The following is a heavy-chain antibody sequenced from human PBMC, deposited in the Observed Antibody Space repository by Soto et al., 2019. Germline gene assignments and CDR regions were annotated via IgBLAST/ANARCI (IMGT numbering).Heavy chain of an antibody. Sequence: SVKVSCKASGGTFSSYAISWVRQAPGQGLEWMGGIIPIFGTANYAQKFQGRVTITADESTSTAYMELSSLRSEDTAVYYCARDSLEATNKPANHYYAMDVWGQGTTVTVSS. CDR1: GGTFSSYA. CDR2: IIPIFGTA. V-gene: IGHV1-69*13. D-gene: IGHD2-2*01. J-gene: IGHJ6*02. CDR3: ARDSLEATNKPANHYYAMDV.